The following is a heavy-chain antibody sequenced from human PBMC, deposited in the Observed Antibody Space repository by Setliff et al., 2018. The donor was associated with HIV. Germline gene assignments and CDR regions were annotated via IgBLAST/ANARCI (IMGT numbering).Heavy chain of an antibody. V-gene: IGHV4-34*03. J-gene: IGHJ1*01. CDR1: GGSFSGYY. CDR3: ATLPGYYYDSSGPLGYFLH. CDR2: INDSGST. Sequence: SETLSLTCAVYGGSFSGYYWTRIRQSPVKGLEWIGEINDSGSTNYNPSLKSRVTITVDTSKNQFSLKLSSVTAADTAVYYCATLPGYYYDSSGPLGYFLHWGQGTLVTVSS. D-gene: IGHD3-22*01.